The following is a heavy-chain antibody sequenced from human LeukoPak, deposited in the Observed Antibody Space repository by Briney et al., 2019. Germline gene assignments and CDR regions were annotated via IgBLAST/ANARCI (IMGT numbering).Heavy chain of an antibody. CDR3: AKDIGTGGTGWYFDL. V-gene: IGHV3-9*01. CDR2: ISWNSGSI. Sequence: TGGSLRLSCAASGFTFDDYAMHWVRQAPGKGPEWVSGISWNSGSIGYADSVKGRFTISRDNAKNSLYLQMNSLRAEDTALYYCAKDIGTGGTGWYFDLWGRGTLVTVSS. D-gene: IGHD6-13*01. J-gene: IGHJ2*01. CDR1: GFTFDDYA.